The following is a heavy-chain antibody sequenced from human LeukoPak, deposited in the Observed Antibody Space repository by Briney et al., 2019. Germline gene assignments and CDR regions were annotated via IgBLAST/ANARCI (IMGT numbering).Heavy chain of an antibody. J-gene: IGHJ4*02. CDR3: ARGGVLWFGELSYYFDY. Sequence: PSETPSLTCAVYGGSFSGYYWSWIRQPPGKGLEWIGEINHSGSTNYNPSLKSRVTISVDTSKNQFSLKLSSVTAADTAVYYCARGGVLWFGELSYYFDYWGQGTLVTVSS. CDR1: GGSFSGYY. D-gene: IGHD3-10*01. V-gene: IGHV4-34*01. CDR2: INHSGST.